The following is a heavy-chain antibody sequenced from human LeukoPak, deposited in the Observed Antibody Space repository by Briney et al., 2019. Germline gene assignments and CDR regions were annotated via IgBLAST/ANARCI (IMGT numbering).Heavy chain of an antibody. CDR1: GGSISSYY. CDR2: IYTSGST. J-gene: IGHJ6*02. V-gene: IGHV4-4*07. CDR3: ARSSTAAARYYYGMDV. Sequence: SETLSLTCTVSGGSISSYYWSWIRQPAGKGLEWIGRIYTSGSTNYNPSLKSRVTMSVDTSKNQFSLKLSSVTAADTAVYYCARSSTAAARYYYGMDVWGQGTTVTVS. D-gene: IGHD6-13*01.